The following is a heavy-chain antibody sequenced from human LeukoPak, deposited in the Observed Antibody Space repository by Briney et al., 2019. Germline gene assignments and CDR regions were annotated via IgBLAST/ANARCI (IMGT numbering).Heavy chain of an antibody. J-gene: IGHJ5*02. Sequence: ASVKVSCKASGYTFTGYYMHWVRQAPGQGLEWMGRINPNSGGTNYAQKFQGRVTMTRDMSISTAYMELSRLRSDDTAVYYCARVRTLSNWFDPWGQGTLVTVSS. CDR3: ARVRTLSNWFDP. V-gene: IGHV1-2*06. CDR1: GYTFTGYY. CDR2: INPNSGGT. D-gene: IGHD2-15*01.